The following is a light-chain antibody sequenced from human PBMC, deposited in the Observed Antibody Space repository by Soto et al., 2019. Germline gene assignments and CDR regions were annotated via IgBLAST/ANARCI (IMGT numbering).Light chain of an antibody. CDR3: QQYNSYSPAT. J-gene: IGKJ1*01. Sequence: DIQMTQSPSTLSASVGDRVTITCRASQSISSWLAWYQQKPGKAPKLLVYKASSLESGVPSRFSGSGSGTEFTLTISSLQPDDFATYHCQQYNSYSPATFGQATKVDIK. CDR1: QSISSW. CDR2: KAS. V-gene: IGKV1-5*03.